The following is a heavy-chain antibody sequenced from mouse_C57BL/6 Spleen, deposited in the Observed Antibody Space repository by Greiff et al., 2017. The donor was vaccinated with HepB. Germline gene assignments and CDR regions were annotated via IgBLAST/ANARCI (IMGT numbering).Heavy chain of an antibody. CDR2: INPNNGGT. Sequence: VQLQQSGPELVKPGASVKIPCKASGYTFTDYNMDWVKQSHGKSLEWIGDINPNNGGTIYNQKFKGKATLTVDKSSSTAYMELRSLTSEDTAVYYCARYDYYGISAWFAYWGQGTLVTVSA. CDR1: GYTFTDYN. V-gene: IGHV1-18*01. D-gene: IGHD1-1*01. J-gene: IGHJ3*01. CDR3: ARYDYYGISAWFAY.